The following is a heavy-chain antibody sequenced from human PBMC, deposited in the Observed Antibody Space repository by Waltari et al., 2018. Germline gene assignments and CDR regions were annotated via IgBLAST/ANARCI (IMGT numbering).Heavy chain of an antibody. J-gene: IGHJ1*01. CDR1: GGSISSSSYY. CDR2: IYYSGST. D-gene: IGHD2-21*01. V-gene: IGHV4-39*07. Sequence: QLQLQESGPGLVKPSETLSLTCTVSGGSISSSSYYWGWIRQPPGKGLGWIGSIYYSGSTYYNPSLKSRVTISVDTSKNQFSLKLSSVTAADTAVYYCARHYSGLGGVVIARAEYFQHWGQGTLVTVSS. CDR3: ARHYSGLGGVVIARAEYFQH.